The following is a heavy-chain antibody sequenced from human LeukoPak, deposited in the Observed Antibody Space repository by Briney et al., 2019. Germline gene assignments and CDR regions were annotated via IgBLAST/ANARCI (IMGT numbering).Heavy chain of an antibody. CDR2: IYYSGST. J-gene: IGHJ4*02. CDR3: ARDSGSSRD. CDR1: GGSISGGGYY. Sequence: SETLSLTCTVSGGSISGGGYYWSWIRQHPGKGLEWIGYIYYSGSTYYNPSLKSRVTISVDTSKIQFSLKLSSVTAADTAVYYCARDSGSSRDWGQGTLVTVSS. V-gene: IGHV4-31*03. D-gene: IGHD6-13*01.